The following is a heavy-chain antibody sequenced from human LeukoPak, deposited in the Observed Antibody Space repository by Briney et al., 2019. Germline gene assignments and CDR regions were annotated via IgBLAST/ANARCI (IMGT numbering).Heavy chain of an antibody. CDR3: ARVAVAGPIDY. D-gene: IGHD6-19*01. V-gene: IGHV1-2*02. CDR2: INPNSGGT. Sequence: ASVKVSCKASGYTFTSYDINWVRQAPGQGLEWMGWINPNSGGTNYAQKFQGRVTMTRDTSISTAYMELSRLRSDDTAVYYCARVAVAGPIDYWGQGTLVTVSS. CDR1: GYTFTSYD. J-gene: IGHJ4*02.